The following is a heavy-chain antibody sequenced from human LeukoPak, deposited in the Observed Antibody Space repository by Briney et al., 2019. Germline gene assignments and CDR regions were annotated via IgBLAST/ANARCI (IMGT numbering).Heavy chain of an antibody. J-gene: IGHJ4*02. CDR2: ISGSGGST. CDR1: GFTFSSYA. CDR3: AKRPYCSGGSCYPFDY. D-gene: IGHD2-15*01. V-gene: IGHV3-23*01. Sequence: QPGGSLRLSCVASGFTFSSYAMSWVRQAPGKGLEWVSAISGSGGSTYYADSVKGRFTISRDNSKNTLYLQMNSLRAEDTAVYYCAKRPYCSGGSCYPFDYWGQGTLVTVSS.